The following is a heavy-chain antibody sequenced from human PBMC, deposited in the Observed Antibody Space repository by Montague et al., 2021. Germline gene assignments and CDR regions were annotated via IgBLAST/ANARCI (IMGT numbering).Heavy chain of an antibody. D-gene: IGHD4-17*01. V-gene: IGHV3-74*01. CDR3: ASQATVTTEVGWNYFDY. J-gene: IGHJ4*02. CDR1: GFTFSRYW. CDR2: INSDGSST. Sequence: SLSLSCAASGFTFSRYWMHWVRQAPGKGLVWISRINSDGSSTNYAASMTRRFTISTDTANNTLYLQMTSLSAEDTAVYYRASQATVTTEVGWNYFDYWGQGTLVTVSS.